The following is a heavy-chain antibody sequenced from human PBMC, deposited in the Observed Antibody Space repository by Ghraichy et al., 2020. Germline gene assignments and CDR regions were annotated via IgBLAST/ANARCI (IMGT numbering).Heavy chain of an antibody. Sequence: SQTLSLTCTVSGGSISSYYWSWIRQPPGKGLEWIGYIYNSGSTNYNPSLKSRVTISVDTSKNQFSLKLSSVTAADTAVYFCARGPRGYSYGRYWYFDLWGRGTLVTGSS. CDR3: ARGPRGYSYGRYWYFDL. CDR2: IYNSGST. CDR1: GGSISSYY. J-gene: IGHJ2*01. V-gene: IGHV4-59*01. D-gene: IGHD5-18*01.